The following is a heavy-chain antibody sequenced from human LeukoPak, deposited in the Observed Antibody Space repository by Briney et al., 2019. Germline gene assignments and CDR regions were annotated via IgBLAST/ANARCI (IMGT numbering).Heavy chain of an antibody. CDR1: GFTFSSYS. J-gene: IGHJ4*02. V-gene: IGHV3-21*01. D-gene: IGHD2-21*02. CDR3: ARGAFVTYCGGDCYPPPGY. CDR2: ISSSSSYI. Sequence: GGSLRLSCAASGFTFSSYSMNWVRQAPGKGLEWVSSISSSSSYIYYADSVKGRFTISRDNAKNSLYLQMNSLRAEDTAVYYCARGAFVTYCGGDCYPPPGYWGQGTLVTVSS.